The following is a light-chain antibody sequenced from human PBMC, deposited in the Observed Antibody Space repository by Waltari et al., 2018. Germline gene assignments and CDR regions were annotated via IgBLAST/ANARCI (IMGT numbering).Light chain of an antibody. Sequence: EIVLTQSPGTLPLSPGERATLSCRASQSVSNNNLAWYQQKPGQAPRLLIYGASSRASGIPDRFSGSESGTDFTLTISRLEPEDFAVYYCQLYGSSPGDTFGQGTKLEIK. CDR1: QSVSNNN. CDR3: QLYGSSPGDT. J-gene: IGKJ2*01. CDR2: GAS. V-gene: IGKV3-20*01.